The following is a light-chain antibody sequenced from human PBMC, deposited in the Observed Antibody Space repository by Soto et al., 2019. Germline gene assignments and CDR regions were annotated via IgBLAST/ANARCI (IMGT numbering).Light chain of an antibody. V-gene: IGLV1-44*01. Sequence: QAVVTQSPSASGTPGQRVTISCSGSTSNIGTYAVNWYQQLPGTAPTLLIFRNHQRPSGVPDRFSGSKSGTSASLAISGPQSADEADYYCAAWDDSLRAVVFGGGTQLTVL. CDR2: RNH. CDR3: AAWDDSLRAVV. J-gene: IGLJ2*01. CDR1: TSNIGTYA.